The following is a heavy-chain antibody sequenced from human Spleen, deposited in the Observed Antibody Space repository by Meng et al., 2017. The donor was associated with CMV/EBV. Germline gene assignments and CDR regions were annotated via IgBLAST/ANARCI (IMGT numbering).Heavy chain of an antibody. V-gene: IGHV3-23*01. CDR3: AKAYSASWYRENYDY. CDR1: EFTFRSYA. D-gene: IGHD6-13*01. CDR2: ITGSGGST. J-gene: IGHJ4*02. Sequence: GESLKISCAASEFTFRSYAMSWVRQAPGMGLEWVSAITGSGGSTYYADSVKGRFTVSRDNSKNTLDLQMNSLRAEDTAVYYCAKAYSASWYRENYDYWGQGTLVTVSS.